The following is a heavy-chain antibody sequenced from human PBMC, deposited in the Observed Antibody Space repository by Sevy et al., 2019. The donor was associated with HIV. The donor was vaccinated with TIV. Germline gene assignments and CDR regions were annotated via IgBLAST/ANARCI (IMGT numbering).Heavy chain of an antibody. V-gene: IGHV3-21*01. CDR3: ARGVRDFWSGYPDY. Sequence: GGSLRLSCAASGFTFSSYIMNWVRQAPGKGLEWVSSSSSSSSYIYYADSVKGRFTISRDNAKNSLYLQMNSLRVEDTAVYYCARGVRDFWSGYPDYWGQGTLVTVSS. J-gene: IGHJ4*02. CDR1: GFTFSSYI. D-gene: IGHD3-3*01. CDR2: SSSSSSYI.